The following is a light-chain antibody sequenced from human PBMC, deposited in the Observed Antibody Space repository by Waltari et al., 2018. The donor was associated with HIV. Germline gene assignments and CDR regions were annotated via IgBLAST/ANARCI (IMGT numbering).Light chain of an antibody. CDR3: ATWDDTLNGYV. Sequence: QSMLTQPPSASGTPGQRVTISCSGSSSNIGSNIVNWYQLLPGTAPKLRIYSSNQRPSGVPDRISGSKSGTSASLAISGLQSEDEADYYCATWDDTLNGYVFGTGTKVTVL. CDR1: SSNIGSNI. V-gene: IGLV1-44*01. J-gene: IGLJ1*01. CDR2: SSN.